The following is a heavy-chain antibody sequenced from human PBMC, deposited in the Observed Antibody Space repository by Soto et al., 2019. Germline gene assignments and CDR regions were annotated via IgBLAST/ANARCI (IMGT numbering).Heavy chain of an antibody. V-gene: IGHV4-59*01. Sequence: SETLSLTCTVSGGSISSYYWTWIRQPPGKGLEWIGYIYYSGGTNYNPSLKTRVTISLDTSKNQFSLKLTSVAAADTAVYYCAKGPRGYGYNPYYYFCLDVWGQGTTVTVS. CDR1: GGSISSYY. J-gene: IGHJ6*02. CDR3: AKGPRGYGYNPYYYFCLDV. D-gene: IGHD5-12*01. CDR2: IYYSGGT.